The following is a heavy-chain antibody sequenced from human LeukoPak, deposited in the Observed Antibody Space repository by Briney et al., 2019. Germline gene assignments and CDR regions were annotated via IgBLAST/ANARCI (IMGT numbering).Heavy chain of an antibody. CDR2: INPNSGGT. D-gene: IGHD2-15*01. J-gene: IGHJ4*02. CDR1: GYTFTGYY. CDR3: AREDCSGGSCYSAFDY. Sequence: ASVKVSCKASGYTFTGYYMHWMRQAPGQGLEWMGWINPNSGGTNYAQKFQGRVTMTRDTSISTAYMELSRLRSDDTAVYYCAREDCSGGSCYSAFDYWGQGTLVTVSS. V-gene: IGHV1-2*02.